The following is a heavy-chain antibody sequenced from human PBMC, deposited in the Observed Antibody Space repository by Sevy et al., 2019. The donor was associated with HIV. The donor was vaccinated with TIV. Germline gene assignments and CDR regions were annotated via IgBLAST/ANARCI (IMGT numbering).Heavy chain of an antibody. CDR2: IKSKTDGGTT. Sequence: GGSLRLSCAASGFTFSNAWMSWVRQAPGKGLEWVGRIKSKTDGGTTDDAAPVKGRFTISRDDSKNTLYLQMNSLKTEDTAVYYCTTRLSGSYGVWYIDYWGQGTLVTVSS. CDR1: GFTFSNAW. J-gene: IGHJ4*02. CDR3: TTRLSGSYGVWYIDY. V-gene: IGHV3-15*01. D-gene: IGHD1-26*01.